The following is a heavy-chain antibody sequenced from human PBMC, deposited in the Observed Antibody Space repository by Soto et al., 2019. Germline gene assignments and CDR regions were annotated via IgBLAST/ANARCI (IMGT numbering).Heavy chain of an antibody. CDR2: IDWDDDK. J-gene: IGHJ4*02. CDR3: ARIGYSYGYYYFDY. Sequence: GPTLVNPTQTLTLTCTFSGFSLSTSGMRVSWIRQPPGKALEWLARIDWDDDKFYSTSLKTRLTISKDTSKNQVVLTMTNMDPVDTATYYCARIGYSYGYYYFDYWGQGTLVTVSS. V-gene: IGHV2-70*04. CDR1: GFSLSTSGMR. D-gene: IGHD5-18*01.